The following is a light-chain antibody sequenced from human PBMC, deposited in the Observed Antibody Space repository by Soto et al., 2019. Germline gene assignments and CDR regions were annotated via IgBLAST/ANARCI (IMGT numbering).Light chain of an antibody. J-gene: IGLJ2*01. Sequence: QSVLTQTPSVSGTPGQRVNISCSGSRSNIGRNYVYWYHQFPGMAPKLLIYRDNERPSGVADRFSGSKSGTSASLAISGLRSGDEADYHCEKWDASLGGPVFGGGTKLTV. CDR2: RDN. CDR3: EKWDASLGGPV. V-gene: IGLV1-47*01. CDR1: RSNIGRNY.